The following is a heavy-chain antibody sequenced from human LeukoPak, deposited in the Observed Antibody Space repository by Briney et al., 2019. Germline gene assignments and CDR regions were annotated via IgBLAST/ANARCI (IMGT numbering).Heavy chain of an antibody. CDR1: GGSISSGNSHY. CDR2: IYTTGRT. CDR3: ARESLSDYFAYFDY. Sequence: SQTLSLTCTVSGGSISSGNSHYWNWIRQPAGKGLEWIGRIYTTGRTMYNPSLKSRVTISVDTSKNQFSLKLSSVTAADTAIYFCARESLSDYFAYFDYWGQGTLVTVSS. D-gene: IGHD2/OR15-2a*01. V-gene: IGHV4-61*02. J-gene: IGHJ4*02.